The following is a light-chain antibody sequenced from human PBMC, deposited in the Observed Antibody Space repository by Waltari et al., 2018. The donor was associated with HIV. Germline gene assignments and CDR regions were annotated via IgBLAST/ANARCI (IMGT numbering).Light chain of an antibody. Sequence: QSVLTQPPSASGTPGQRVTISCSGGSSNIGSNSVHWYQQLPGTAPRLLLYITNQRPSRVPDRFAGSKSGTSASLSISGLQSEDEADYYCATWDDTLNGVIFGGGTKLTVL. CDR3: ATWDDTLNGVI. V-gene: IGLV1-44*01. CDR1: SSNIGSNS. J-gene: IGLJ2*01. CDR2: ITN.